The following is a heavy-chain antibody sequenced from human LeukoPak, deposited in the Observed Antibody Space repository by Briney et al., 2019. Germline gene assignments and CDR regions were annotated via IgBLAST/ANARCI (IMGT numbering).Heavy chain of an antibody. Sequence: PSETLSLTCTVSGGSISNSFWTWIRQPAGKGLEWIARIYPGRETNYNPYLKSRVIMSVDTSRNQFSLGLTSVTAADTAVYYCARVINTGWRQNDRWGQGTLVTVSS. CDR1: GGSISNSF. D-gene: IGHD6-19*01. CDR3: ARVINTGWRQNDR. J-gene: IGHJ5*02. V-gene: IGHV4-4*07. CDR2: IYPGRET.